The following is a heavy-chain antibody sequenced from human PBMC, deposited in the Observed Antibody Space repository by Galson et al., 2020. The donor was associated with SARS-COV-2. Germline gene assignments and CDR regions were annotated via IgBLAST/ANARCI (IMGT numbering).Heavy chain of an antibody. D-gene: IGHD1-26*01. CDR3: ARSTSGSYRGWFDP. CDR2: ISYDGSNK. CDR1: GFTFSSYA. V-gene: IGHV3-30*04. Sequence: GGSLRLSCAASGFTFSSYAMHWVRQAPGKGLEWVAVISYDGSNKYYADSVKGRFTISRDNSKNTLYLQMNSLRAEDTAVYYCARSTSGSYRGWFDPWGQGTLVTVSS. J-gene: IGHJ5*02.